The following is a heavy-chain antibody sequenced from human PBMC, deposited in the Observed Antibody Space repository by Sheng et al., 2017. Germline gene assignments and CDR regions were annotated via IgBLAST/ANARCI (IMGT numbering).Heavy chain of an antibody. CDR1: GFTFSTYG. CDR3: AKGDSSGWFPYFQH. V-gene: IGHV3-23*04. J-gene: IGHJ1*01. D-gene: IGHD6-19*01. Sequence: EVQLVESGGGLVQPGGTLRLSCAVSGFTFSTYGMSWVRQAPGKGLEWVSAISGSGGSTYYADSVKGRFTISRDNSKNTLYLQMNSLRAEDTAVYYCAKGDSSGWFPYFQHWGQGTLVTVSS. CDR2: ISGSGGST.